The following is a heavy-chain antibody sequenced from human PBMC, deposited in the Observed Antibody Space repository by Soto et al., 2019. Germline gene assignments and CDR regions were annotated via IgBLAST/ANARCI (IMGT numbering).Heavy chain of an antibody. V-gene: IGHV1-2*02. J-gene: IGHJ4*02. CDR1: GYSFPGYY. CDR2: FNPNSGGA. D-gene: IGHD2-15*01. CDR3: ARASAAATSWFVY. Sequence: VQLVQSGAEVKKPGASVKVSCRTSGYSFPGYYIHWLRQAPGQGLQWMGWFNPNSGGANSAQTFQGRVTMTRDSSLSTVYMELSTLTSDDTAVYYCARASAAATSWFVYWGQGNLVTVSS.